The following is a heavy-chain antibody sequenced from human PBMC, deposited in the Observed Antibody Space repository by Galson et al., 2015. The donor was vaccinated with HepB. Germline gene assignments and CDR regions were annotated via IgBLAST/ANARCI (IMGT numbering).Heavy chain of an antibody. J-gene: IGHJ6*02. CDR1: GGTFSSYT. CDR2: IIPILGIA. V-gene: IGHV1-69*04. Sequence: SVKVSCKASGGTFSSYTISWVRQAPGQGLEWMGRIIPILGIANYAQKFQGRVTITADKSTSTAYMELSSLRSEDTAVYYCARDWGVDTAMGQPGEQYYYYGMDVWGQGTTVTVSS. D-gene: IGHD5-18*01. CDR3: ARDWGVDTAMGQPGEQYYYYGMDV.